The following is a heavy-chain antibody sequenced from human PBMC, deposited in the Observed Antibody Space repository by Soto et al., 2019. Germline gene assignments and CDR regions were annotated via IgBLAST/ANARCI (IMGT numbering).Heavy chain of an antibody. V-gene: IGHV1-18*01. CDR1: GYTFTSYG. CDR3: ARGQLTYYYDSSGYILDY. CDR2: ISAYNGNT. J-gene: IGHJ4*02. Sequence: GASVKVSCKASGYTFTSYGISWVRQAPGQGLEWMGWISAYNGNTNYAQKLQGRVTMTTDTSTSTAYMELRSLRSDDTAVYYCARGQLTYYYDSSGYILDYWGQGTLVTVSS. D-gene: IGHD3-22*01.